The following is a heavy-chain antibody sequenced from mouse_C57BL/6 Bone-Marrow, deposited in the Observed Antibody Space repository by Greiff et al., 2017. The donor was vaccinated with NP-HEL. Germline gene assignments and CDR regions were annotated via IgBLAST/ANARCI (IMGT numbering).Heavy chain of an antibody. CDR2: IYPGDGDT. J-gene: IGHJ2*01. Sequence: VKLMESGPELVKPGASVKISCKASGYAFSSSWMNWVKQRPGKGLEWIGRIYPGDGDTNYNGKFKGKATLTADKSSSTAYMQLSSLTSEDSAVYYCARGTYYYCSSYYFDYWGQGTTLTVSS. V-gene: IGHV1-82*01. D-gene: IGHD1-1*01. CDR3: ARGTYYYCSSYYFDY. CDR1: GYAFSSSW.